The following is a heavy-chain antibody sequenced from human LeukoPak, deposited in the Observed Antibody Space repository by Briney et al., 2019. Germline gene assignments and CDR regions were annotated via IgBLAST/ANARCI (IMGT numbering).Heavy chain of an antibody. CDR3: VAPPD. J-gene: IGHJ4*02. CDR1: GITISDAW. CDR2: IKSKSAGGTT. V-gene: IGHV3-15*01. Sequence: GGSLRLSCEASGITISDAWMSWVRQAPGKGLEWVGRIKSKSAGGTTDHAAPVKGRFTISRDDSKNTLYLQMNSLTIEDTAVYYCVAPPDWGQGTLVTVSS.